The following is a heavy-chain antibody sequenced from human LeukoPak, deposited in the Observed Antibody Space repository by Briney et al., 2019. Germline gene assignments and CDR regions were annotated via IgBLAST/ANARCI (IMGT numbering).Heavy chain of an antibody. D-gene: IGHD3-16*01. J-gene: IGHJ4*02. V-gene: IGHV3-30*03. CDR2: ISYDGSNK. CDR1: GFTFSSYG. Sequence: GRSLRLSCAASGFTFSSYGMHWVRQAPGKGLEWVAVISYDGSNKYYADSVKGRFTISRDNSKNTLYLQMNSLRAEDTAVYYCARDGLKKLGFDYWGQGTLVTVSS. CDR3: ARDGLKKLGFDY.